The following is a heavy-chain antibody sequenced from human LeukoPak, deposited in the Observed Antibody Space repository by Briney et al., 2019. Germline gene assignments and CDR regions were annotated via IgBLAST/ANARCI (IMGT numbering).Heavy chain of an antibody. CDR3: ARDSVSVEEVGYYYGMDV. J-gene: IGHJ6*02. CDR2: INPSGGST. Sequence: GASVKVSCKASGYTFTSYGISWVRQAPGQGLEWMGIINPSGGSTSYAQKFQGRVTMTRDTSTSTVYMELSSLRSEDTAVYYCARDSVSVEEVGYYYGMDVWGQGTTVTVSS. CDR1: GYTFTSYG. D-gene: IGHD2-15*01. V-gene: IGHV1-46*01.